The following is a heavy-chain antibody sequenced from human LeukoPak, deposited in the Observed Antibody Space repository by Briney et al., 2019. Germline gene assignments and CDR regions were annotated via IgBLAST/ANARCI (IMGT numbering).Heavy chain of an antibody. J-gene: IGHJ4*02. Sequence: SETLSLTCTVSGGSISNYYWSWIRQPPGKGLEWIGYIYYSGSTNYNPSLMNRVAISVDTSKNQFSLKLTSVTAADTAVYYCARDATIAAPLMSWGQGTLVIVSS. V-gene: IGHV4-59*12. CDR3: ARDATIAAPLMS. CDR1: GGSISNYY. CDR2: IYYSGST. D-gene: IGHD6-13*01.